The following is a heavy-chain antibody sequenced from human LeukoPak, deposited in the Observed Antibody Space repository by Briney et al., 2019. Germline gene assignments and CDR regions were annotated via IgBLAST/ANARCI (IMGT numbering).Heavy chain of an antibody. V-gene: IGHV3-21*01. J-gene: IGHJ4*02. Sequence: GGSLRLSCAASGFTFSSYSMNWVRQAPGKGLEWVSSISSGSSYIYYADSVKGRFTISRDNAKNSLYLQMNSLRAEDTAVYYCARDPDGYRQGHHFDYWGQGTLVTVSS. D-gene: IGHD5-18*01. CDR2: ISSGSSYI. CDR1: GFTFSSYS. CDR3: ARDPDGYRQGHHFDY.